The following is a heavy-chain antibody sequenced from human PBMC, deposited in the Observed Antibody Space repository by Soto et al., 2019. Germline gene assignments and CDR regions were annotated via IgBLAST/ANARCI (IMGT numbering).Heavy chain of an antibody. J-gene: IGHJ4*02. CDR2: IKFDGSST. V-gene: IGHV3-74*01. CDR1: GFTFNKFW. CDR3: VKGLARCGGDCLFS. Sequence: EVQLVESGGGLVQPGGSLRLSCAASGFTFNKFWMHWVRQAPGKGLVWVSRIKFDGSSTGYADFVKGRFTISRDNAKNTLYLQMNSLRAEDTAVYYCVKGLARCGGDCLFSWGQGTLVTVSS. D-gene: IGHD2-21*02.